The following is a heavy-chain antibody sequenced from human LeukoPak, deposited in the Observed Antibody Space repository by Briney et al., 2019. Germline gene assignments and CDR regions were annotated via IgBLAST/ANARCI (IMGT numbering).Heavy chain of an antibody. Sequence: PSETLSLTCTVSGGSISSYYWSWIRQPPGKGLECIGYIYYSESTNYNPSLKSRVTISLDTSENQFSLNLTSVTAADTAVYYCAREHYYDSPPDYFDYWGQGTLVTVSS. CDR3: AREHYYDSPPDYFDY. V-gene: IGHV4-59*01. CDR2: IYYSEST. D-gene: IGHD3-22*01. CDR1: GGSISSYY. J-gene: IGHJ4*02.